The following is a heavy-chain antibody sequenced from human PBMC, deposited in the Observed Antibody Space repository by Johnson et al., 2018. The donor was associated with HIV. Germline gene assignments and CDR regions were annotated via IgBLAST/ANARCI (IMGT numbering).Heavy chain of an antibody. CDR2: IYSGGST. J-gene: IGHJ3*02. V-gene: IGHV3-53*01. CDR1: EFTVSGGY. CDR3: ARDLRNSGWSNGFDI. Sequence: VQLVESGGGLIQPGGSLRLSCAASEFTVSGGYMNWVRQAQGQGLEWVSVIYSGGSTYYADSVKGRFTISRDNSKNTLYLQMNSLRAEDTALYYCARDLRNSGWSNGFDIWGQGTMVTVSS. D-gene: IGHD6-19*01.